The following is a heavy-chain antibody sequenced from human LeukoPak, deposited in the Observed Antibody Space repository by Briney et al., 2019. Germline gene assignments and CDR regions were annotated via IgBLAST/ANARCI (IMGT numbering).Heavy chain of an antibody. CDR2: IKQDGSEK. V-gene: IGHV3-7*01. CDR1: GFPFSSYW. Sequence: GGSLRLSCVASGFPFSSYWMTWVRQAPGKGLEWAANIKQDGSEKYYVDSVKGRFTISRDNAKNSLYLQMNSLRTEDTAVYYCARGFGRPWGQGTLVTVSS. J-gene: IGHJ5*02. CDR3: ARGFGRP. D-gene: IGHD3-16*01.